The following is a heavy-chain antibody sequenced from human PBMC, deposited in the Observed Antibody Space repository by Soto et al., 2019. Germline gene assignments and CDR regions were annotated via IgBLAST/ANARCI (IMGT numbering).Heavy chain of an antibody. J-gene: IGHJ4*02. D-gene: IGHD6-13*01. CDR2: IRSKAYGGTT. Sequence: GGSPRLSCTASGFTLGDYAMSWFRQAPGKGLEWVGFIRSKAYGGTTEYAASVEGRFTISRDDSKSIAYLQMNSLKTEDTDVYYCTRDQLPRTFMAAAGPSFDYWGQGTLVTVSS. V-gene: IGHV3-49*03. CDR1: GFTLGDYA. CDR3: TRDQLPRTFMAAAGPSFDY.